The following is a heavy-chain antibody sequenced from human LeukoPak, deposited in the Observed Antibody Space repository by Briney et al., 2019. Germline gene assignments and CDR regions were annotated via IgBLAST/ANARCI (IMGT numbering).Heavy chain of an antibody. D-gene: IGHD3-22*01. CDR3: AEGYYYDSSGYGDY. J-gene: IGHJ4*02. CDR1: GFTFSNYG. Sequence: GGSLRLSCAASGFTFSNYGIHWVRQAPGKGLEWVAFIRYDGSNKYYADSVKGRFTISRDNSKNTLYLQMNRLRAEDTAVYYCAEGYYYDSSGYGDYWGQGTLVTVSS. CDR2: IRYDGSNK. V-gene: IGHV3-30*02.